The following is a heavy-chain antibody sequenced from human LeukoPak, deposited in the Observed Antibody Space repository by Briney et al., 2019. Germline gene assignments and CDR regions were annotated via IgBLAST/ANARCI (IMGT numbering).Heavy chain of an antibody. Sequence: GASVKVSCKASAYTFIAYYMHWVRQAPGQGLEWMGWINPKTGGTNYAQKFQGRVSMTTDTSISTAYMELSRLTSDDTAIYYCARGGARGDREVAYWGQGSLVTVSS. CDR3: ARGGARGDREVAY. V-gene: IGHV1-2*02. CDR2: INPKTGGT. CDR1: AYTFIAYY. J-gene: IGHJ4*02. D-gene: IGHD6-6*01.